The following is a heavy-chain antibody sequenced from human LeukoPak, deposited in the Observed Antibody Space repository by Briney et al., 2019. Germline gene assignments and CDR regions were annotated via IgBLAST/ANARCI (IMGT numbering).Heavy chain of an antibody. CDR3: ARDQRHGIYYYYYGMDV. V-gene: IGHV3-21*01. Sequence: PGGSLRLSCAASGFTFSSYSMNWVRQAPGKGLEWVSSISSSSSYIYYADSVKGRFTISRDKAKNSLYLQMNSLRAEDTAVYYCARDQRHGIYYYYYGMDVWGQGTTVTVSS. CDR1: GFTFSSYS. D-gene: IGHD1-14*01. J-gene: IGHJ6*02. CDR2: ISSSSSYI.